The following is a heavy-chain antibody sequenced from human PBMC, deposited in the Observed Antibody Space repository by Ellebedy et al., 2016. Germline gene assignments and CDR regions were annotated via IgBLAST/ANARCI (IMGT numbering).Heavy chain of an antibody. V-gene: IGHV3-48*01. D-gene: IGHD2-2*01. Sequence: GGSLRLXXAASGFDFTSYSLDWVRQAPGKGLEWVSFISGDRRTIYYRDSVRGRFTISRDTAKKSVYLQMNSLRAEDTAVYYCARERVVPAAMLSYYYYGMDVWGQGTTVTVSS. CDR1: GFDFTSYS. J-gene: IGHJ6*02. CDR2: ISGDRRTI. CDR3: ARERVVPAAMLSYYYYGMDV.